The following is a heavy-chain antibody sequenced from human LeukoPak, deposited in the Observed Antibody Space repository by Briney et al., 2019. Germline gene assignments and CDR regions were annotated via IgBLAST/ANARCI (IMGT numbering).Heavy chain of an antibody. Sequence: PGGSLRLSCAASGFTFSSYGMHWVRQAPGKGLEWVAFIRYDGSNKYYADSVKGRFTISRDNSKNTLYLQMNSLRAEDTAVYYCAKDALKRYYGSGSHFDYWGQGTLVTVSS. V-gene: IGHV3-30*02. J-gene: IGHJ4*02. CDR1: GFTFSSYG. CDR3: AKDALKRYYGSGSHFDY. D-gene: IGHD3-10*01. CDR2: IRYDGSNK.